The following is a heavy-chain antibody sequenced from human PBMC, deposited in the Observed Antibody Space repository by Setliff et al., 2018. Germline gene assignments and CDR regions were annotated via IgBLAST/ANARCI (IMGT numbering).Heavy chain of an antibody. CDR3: ATADVIIAAAGNSKYILDY. CDR1: GYTLTELS. Sequence: RASVKVSCKVSGYTLTELSMHWVRQAPGKGLEWMGGFDPEDGETIYAQKFQGGVTMTEDTSTDTAYMELSSLRSEDTAVYYCATADVIIAAAGNSKYILDYWGQGTLVTVSS. J-gene: IGHJ4*02. V-gene: IGHV1-24*01. CDR2: FDPEDGET. D-gene: IGHD6-13*01.